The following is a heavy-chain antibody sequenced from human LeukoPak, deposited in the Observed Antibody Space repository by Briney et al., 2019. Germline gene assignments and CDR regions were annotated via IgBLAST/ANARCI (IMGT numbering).Heavy chain of an antibody. V-gene: IGHV1-69*01. Sequence: ASVKVSCKASGGTFSSYAISWVRQAPGQGLEWIGDIIPIFDTANYAQKFQGRVTITADESATTSYMELSSLRSEDTAVYYCARDATVRGPYGGHHFYSYMDVRGKGTTVTISS. D-gene: IGHD3-10*01. CDR1: GGTFSSYA. CDR2: IIPIFDTA. CDR3: ARDATVRGPYGGHHFYSYMDV. J-gene: IGHJ6*03.